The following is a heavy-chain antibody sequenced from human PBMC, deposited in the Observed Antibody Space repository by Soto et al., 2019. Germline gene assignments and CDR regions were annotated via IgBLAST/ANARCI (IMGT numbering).Heavy chain of an antibody. J-gene: IGHJ3*01. CDR3: ARVDDWWSGYYQPGAIDV. CDR2: ISSSSSYI. Sequence: PGGSLRLSCAASGFTFSSYSMNWVRQAPGKGLEWVSSISSSSSYIYYADSVKGRFTISRDNAKNSLYLQMNSLRAEDTALYYCARVDDWWSGYYQPGAIDVWGQGTMVTVSS. V-gene: IGHV3-21*01. D-gene: IGHD3-3*01. CDR1: GFTFSSYS.